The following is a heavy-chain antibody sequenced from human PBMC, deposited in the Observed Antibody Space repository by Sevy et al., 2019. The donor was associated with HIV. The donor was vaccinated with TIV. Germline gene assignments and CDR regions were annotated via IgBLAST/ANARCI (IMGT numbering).Heavy chain of an antibody. D-gene: IGHD3-3*01. J-gene: IGHJ6*03. CDR1: GFTFTNYW. CDR2: INSDGSIT. Sequence: GGSLRLSCAASGFTFTNYWMHWVRQAPGKGLVWVSRINSDGSITTYADSVKGRFTISRDNAKNMLYLQMNGLRAEDTAGYYCVYYDFWSGSSEYYMDVWGKGTTVTVSS. CDR3: VYYDFWSGSSEYYMDV. V-gene: IGHV3-74*01.